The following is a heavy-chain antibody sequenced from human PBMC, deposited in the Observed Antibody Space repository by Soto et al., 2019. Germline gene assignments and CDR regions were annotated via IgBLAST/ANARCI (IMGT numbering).Heavy chain of an antibody. J-gene: IGHJ4*02. D-gene: IGHD4-17*01. CDR3: AAEYGATSE. Sequence: QVQLVQSGAEVKKPGSSVKVSCKASGGTFSSYTINWVRQAPGQGLEWGGRIIPILGIAKNAQKFQGRVTLPADKSTSTAYMELRSLRSEDTAVDYCAAEYGATSEWGQGTLVTASS. CDR1: GGTFSSYT. CDR2: IIPILGIA. V-gene: IGHV1-69*02.